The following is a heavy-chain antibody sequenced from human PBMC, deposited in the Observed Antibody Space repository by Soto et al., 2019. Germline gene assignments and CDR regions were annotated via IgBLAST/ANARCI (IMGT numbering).Heavy chain of an antibody. V-gene: IGHV4-30-4*01. CDR3: ARDISDYYDSSGGLVFDY. CDR2: IYYSGST. CDR1: GGSISSGDYY. J-gene: IGHJ4*02. Sequence: PSETLSLTCTVSGGSISSGDYYWSWIRQPPGKGLERIGYIYYSGSTYYNPSLKSRVTISVDTSKNQFSLKLSSVTAADTAVYYCARDISDYYDSSGGLVFDYWGQGTLVSVSS. D-gene: IGHD3-22*01.